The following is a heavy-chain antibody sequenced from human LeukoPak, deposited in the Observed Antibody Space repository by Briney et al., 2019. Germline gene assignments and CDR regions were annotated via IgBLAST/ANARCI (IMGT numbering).Heavy chain of an antibody. Sequence: GGSLRLSCAASGFTFSSYSVNWVRQAPGKGLEWVSSISSSSSYIYYADSVKGRFTISRDNAKNSLYLQVNSLRAEDTAVYYCARDGTAVGINYDYWGQGTLVTVSS. CDR3: ARDGTAVGINYDY. V-gene: IGHV3-21*04. CDR1: GFTFSSYS. J-gene: IGHJ4*02. CDR2: ISSSSSYI. D-gene: IGHD6-13*01.